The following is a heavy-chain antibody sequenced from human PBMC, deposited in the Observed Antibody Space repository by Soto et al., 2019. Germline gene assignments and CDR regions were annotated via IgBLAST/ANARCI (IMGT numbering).Heavy chain of an antibody. CDR3: AHRGYGNYPIFNWFDP. J-gene: IGHJ5*02. Sequence: SGPTLVNPTQTLTLTCTFSGFSLTTAGAGVGWIRQPPGKALEWLALIYWNDDTRYSPSLKSRLTITKDTSKNQVVLRMTNMDPVDTATYYCAHRGYGNYPIFNWFDPWGQGILVTVSS. CDR2: IYWNDDT. CDR1: GFSLTTAGAG. D-gene: IGHD4-17*01. V-gene: IGHV2-5*01.